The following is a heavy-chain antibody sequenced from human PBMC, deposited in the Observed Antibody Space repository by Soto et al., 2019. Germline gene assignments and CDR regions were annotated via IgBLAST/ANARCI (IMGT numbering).Heavy chain of an antibody. Sequence: ASVKVSCKASGYTFTSCGISWVRQAPGQGLEWMGWISAYNGNTNYAQKLQGRVTRTTDTSTSTAYMELRSLRSDDTAVYYCARDPPTIXPPARMTHYYYYYGMYVWGQGTTVTVSS. D-gene: IGHD3-9*01. CDR3: ARDPPTIXPPARMTHYYYYYGMYV. J-gene: IGHJ6*02. CDR1: GYTFTSCG. V-gene: IGHV1-18*04. CDR2: ISAYNGNT.